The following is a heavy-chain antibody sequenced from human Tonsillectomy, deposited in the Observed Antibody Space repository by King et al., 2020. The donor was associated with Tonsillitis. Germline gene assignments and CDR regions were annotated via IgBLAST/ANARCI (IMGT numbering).Heavy chain of an antibody. CDR2: ISNDGSNK. CDR1: GFTFSSYG. J-gene: IGHJ4*02. CDR3: AKGQGFLVLY. Sequence: VQLVESGGGVVQPGRSLRLSCAASGFTFSSYGMHWVRQAPGKGLEWVAVISNDGSNKYYADSVKGRFTISRDNSKNTLYLQMNSLRAEDTAVYYCAKGQGFLVLYWGQGTLVTVSS. D-gene: IGHD3-3*01. V-gene: IGHV3-30*18.